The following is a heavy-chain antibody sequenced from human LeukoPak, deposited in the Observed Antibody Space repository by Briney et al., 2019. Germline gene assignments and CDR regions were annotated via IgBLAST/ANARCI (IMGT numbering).Heavy chain of an antibody. CDR2: ISSSSNYI. J-gene: IGHJ4*02. D-gene: IGHD6-13*01. Sequence: GGSLRLSCAASGFTFSSYSMNWVRQAPGKGLEWVSCISSSSNYIYYADSMKGRFTISRDNAKNSLYLQINSLRAEDTAVYYCARGGQQLVYFDYWGQGTLVTVFS. CDR1: GFTFSSYS. CDR3: ARGGQQLVYFDY. V-gene: IGHV3-21*01.